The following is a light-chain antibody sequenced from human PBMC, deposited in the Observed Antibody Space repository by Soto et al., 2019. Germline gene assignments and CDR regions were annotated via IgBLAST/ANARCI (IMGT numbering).Light chain of an antibody. CDR3: SSYSTTTTLDV. J-gene: IGLJ1*01. V-gene: IGLV2-14*01. Sequence: QSALTQPASVSGSPGQSITIPCTGTSSDIGDYNYVSWYQQHPGKAPKLLIYEVYNRPSGVSNRFSGSKSGSTASLTISGLQTGDEADYYCSSYSTTTTLDVFGTGTKLTVL. CDR1: SSDIGDYNY. CDR2: EVY.